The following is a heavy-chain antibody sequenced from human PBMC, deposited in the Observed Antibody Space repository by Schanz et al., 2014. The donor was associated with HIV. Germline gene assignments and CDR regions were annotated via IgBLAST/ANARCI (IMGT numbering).Heavy chain of an antibody. D-gene: IGHD3-10*01. Sequence: QVQLVESGGGVVQPGRSLRLSCAASGFTFSSHGMHWVRQAPGKGLEWVAVIWYDGTDKYYAGSVKGRFTISRDNSQNTMYLQMNRLRAEDTAVYYCARENPLYYYLHGGPFDIWGQGTRLIVSS. V-gene: IGHV3-33*01. CDR3: ARENPLYYYLHGGPFDI. J-gene: IGHJ3*02. CDR1: GFTFSSHG. CDR2: IWYDGTDK.